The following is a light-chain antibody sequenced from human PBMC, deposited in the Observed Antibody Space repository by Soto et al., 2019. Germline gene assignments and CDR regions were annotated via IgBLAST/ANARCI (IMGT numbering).Light chain of an antibody. Sequence: QSVLTQPRSVSGSPGQSVTISCTATGSDAGDSSHVSWYQLHPGKAPKLMIYEVNNRPSGVPDRFSGSKSGSTASLTISGLQAEDEAEYYCCLSPGSLTWLFGGGTKVTVL. V-gene: IGLV2-11*01. J-gene: IGLJ3*02. CDR1: GSDAGDSSH. CDR2: EVN. CDR3: CLSPGSLTWL.